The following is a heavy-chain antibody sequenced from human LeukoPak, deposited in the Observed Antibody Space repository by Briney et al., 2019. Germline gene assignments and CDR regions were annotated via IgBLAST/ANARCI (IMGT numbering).Heavy chain of an antibody. D-gene: IGHD3-22*01. CDR2: ISYDGSNK. CDR3: ARDLSGGGYPFDY. V-gene: IGHV3-30*01. J-gene: IGHJ4*02. Sequence: VISYDGSNKYYADSVKGRFTISRDNSKNTLYLQMNSLRAEDTAVYYCARDLSGGGYPFDYWGQGTLVTVSS.